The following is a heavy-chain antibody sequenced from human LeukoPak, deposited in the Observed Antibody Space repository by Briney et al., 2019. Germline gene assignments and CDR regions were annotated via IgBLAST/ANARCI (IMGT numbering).Heavy chain of an antibody. CDR1: GFTFSSYW. CDR3: ARAVVDIVATTNYFDY. J-gene: IGHJ4*02. V-gene: IGHV3-7*01. CDR2: IKQDGSEK. Sequence: GGSLRLSCAASGFTFSSYWMSWVRQAPGKRLEWVANIKQDGSEKYYVDSVKGRFTISRDNAKNSLYLQMNSLRAEDTAVYYCARAVVDIVATTNYFDYWGQGTLVTVSS. D-gene: IGHD5-12*01.